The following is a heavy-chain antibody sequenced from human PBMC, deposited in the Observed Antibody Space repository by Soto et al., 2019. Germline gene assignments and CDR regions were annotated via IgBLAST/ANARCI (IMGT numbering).Heavy chain of an antibody. CDR2: ISSRSRAI. V-gene: IGHV3-48*02. CDR1: GVTSSNYS. CDR3: AGDGGRGYDMAV. Sequence: LRDSCGAVGVTSSNYSMDRVSKAPGKGLEWVSYISSRSRAIYYADSVKGRFTISRDNAKNSLYLQMNSLRDEDSAVYYCAGDGGRGYDMAVWGQGTTVTVS. J-gene: IGHJ6*02. D-gene: IGHD3-16*01.